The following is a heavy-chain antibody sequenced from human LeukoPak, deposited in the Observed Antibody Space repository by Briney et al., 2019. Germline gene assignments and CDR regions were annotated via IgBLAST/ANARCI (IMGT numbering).Heavy chain of an antibody. Sequence: PSETLSLTCAVSGGSISSGGYYWSWIRQPPGKGLEWIGEINHSGSTNYNPSLKSRVTISVDTSKNQFSLKLSSVTAADTAVYYCARSPWTPAYYYDSSAHGAFDIWGQGTMVTVSS. V-gene: IGHV4-34*01. CDR2: INHSGST. CDR1: GGSISSGGYY. CDR3: ARSPWTPAYYYDSSAHGAFDI. D-gene: IGHD3-22*01. J-gene: IGHJ3*02.